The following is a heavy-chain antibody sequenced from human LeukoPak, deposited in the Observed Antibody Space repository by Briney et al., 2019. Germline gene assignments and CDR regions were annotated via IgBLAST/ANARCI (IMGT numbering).Heavy chain of an antibody. Sequence: PGGSLRLSCAASGFTFSSYEMNWVRQAPGKGLEWVSGISDSGGSTYYADSVKGRFTISRDNSKNTLYLQMNSLRAEDTAVYYCAKDQRYGGNSWPDYWGQGTLVTVPS. CDR1: GFTFSSYE. J-gene: IGHJ4*02. V-gene: IGHV3-23*01. D-gene: IGHD4-23*01. CDR3: AKDQRYGGNSWPDY. CDR2: ISDSGGST.